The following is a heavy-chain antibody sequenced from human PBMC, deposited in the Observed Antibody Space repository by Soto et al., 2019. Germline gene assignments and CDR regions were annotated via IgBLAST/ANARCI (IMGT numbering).Heavy chain of an antibody. CDR2: ISGNGAST. V-gene: IGHV3-23*01. CDR3: AKGLHDLVVVIPTTVVGYFDY. D-gene: IGHD2-15*01. CDR1: GFTFRSYA. Sequence: DVQLLESGGGLVQPGGFLRLSCAASGFTFRSYAMNWVRQAPGKGLEWVSSISGNGASTYYADSVKGRFTISRDNSRNTLFLQMNTLRAEDTAKYYCAKGLHDLVVVIPTTVVGYFDYWGQGTLVTVSS. J-gene: IGHJ4*02.